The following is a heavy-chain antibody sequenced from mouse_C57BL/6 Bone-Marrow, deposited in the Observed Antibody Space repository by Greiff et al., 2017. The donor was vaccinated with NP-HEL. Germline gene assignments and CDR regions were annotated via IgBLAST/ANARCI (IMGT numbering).Heavy chain of an antibody. Sequence: EVKLVESGGGLVQPGGSLSLSCAASGFTFTDYYMSWVRQPPGQALEWLGFIRNKANGYTSEYSVYVKGRFTISSDNSQSILNLQMKALRAEDSATYYCARSARGSSWYFDVWGTGTTVTVSS. V-gene: IGHV7-3*01. CDR3: ARSARGSSWYFDV. CDR2: IRNKANGYTS. J-gene: IGHJ1*03. CDR1: GFTFTDYY. D-gene: IGHD1-1*01.